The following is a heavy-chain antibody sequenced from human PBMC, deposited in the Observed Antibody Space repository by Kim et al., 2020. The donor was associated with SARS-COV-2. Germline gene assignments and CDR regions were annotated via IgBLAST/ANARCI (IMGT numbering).Heavy chain of an antibody. J-gene: IGHJ6*02. Sequence: GGSLRLSCAASGFTFDDYAMHWVRQAPGKGLEWVSGISWNSGSIGYADSVKGRFTISRDNAKNSLYLQMNSLRAEDTALYYCAKDVGLTMVRGVIPNYYYYGMDVWGQGTTVTVSS. CDR2: ISWNSGSI. V-gene: IGHV3-9*01. D-gene: IGHD3-10*01. CDR3: AKDVGLTMVRGVIPNYYYYGMDV. CDR1: GFTFDDYA.